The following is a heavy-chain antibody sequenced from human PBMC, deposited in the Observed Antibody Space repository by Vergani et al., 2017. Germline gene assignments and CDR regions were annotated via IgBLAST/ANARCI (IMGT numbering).Heavy chain of an antibody. D-gene: IGHD2-8*01. CDR1: GFIFSDHY. Sequence: EVQVVESGGGLFQPGGSLRLSCAASGFIFSDHYMDWVRQAPGKGLKWVCRIRNKANDYTTQYAASVKGRFTISRDDSKSYLYLQMNSLQTEDTALYYCAKDTHANNRVWDAIEIWGQGKMVTVSS. CDR2: IRNKANDYTT. CDR3: AKDTHANNRVWDAIEI. J-gene: IGHJ3*02. V-gene: IGHV3-72*01.